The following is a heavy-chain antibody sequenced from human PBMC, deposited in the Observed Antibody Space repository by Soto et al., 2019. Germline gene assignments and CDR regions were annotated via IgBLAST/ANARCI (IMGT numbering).Heavy chain of an antibody. D-gene: IGHD5-18*01. CDR3: TSRRDWTAVDPLDY. V-gene: IGHV1-8*02. CDR2: MNPNSGNT. J-gene: IGHJ4*02. Sequence: ASVKVSCKASGYTFTSYDINWVRQATGQGLEYLGWMNPNSGNTGYVQKFQGRVTLTRNTVYLQMNSLKIDDTAVYYCTSRRDWTAVDPLDYWGLGTLVTVSS. CDR1: GYTFTSYD.